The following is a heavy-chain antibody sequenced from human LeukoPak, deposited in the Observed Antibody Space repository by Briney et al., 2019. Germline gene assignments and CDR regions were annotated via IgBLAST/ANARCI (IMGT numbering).Heavy chain of an antibody. Sequence: GGSLRLSSAASGFTFSSYSMNWVRQAPGKGLEWVSSISSSSSYIYYADSVKGRFTISRDNAKNSLYLQMNSLRAEDTAVYYCARGDVAAAGTYYYYGMDVWGKGTTVTVSS. CDR1: GFTFSSYS. CDR3: ARGDVAAAGTYYYYGMDV. J-gene: IGHJ6*04. D-gene: IGHD6-13*01. CDR2: ISSSSSYI. V-gene: IGHV3-21*01.